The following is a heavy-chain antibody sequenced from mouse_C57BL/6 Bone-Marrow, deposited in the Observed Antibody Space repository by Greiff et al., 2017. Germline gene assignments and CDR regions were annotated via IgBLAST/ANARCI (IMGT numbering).Heavy chain of an antibody. D-gene: IGHD1-1*01. Sequence: QVQLQQSGAELVMPGASVKLSCKASGYTFTSYWMHWVKQRPGQGLEWIGEIDPSDSYTNYNQKFKGKSTLTVDKSSSTVYMQLSSLTSEDSAVYYCAIDSDYGSSYPHWYFDVWGTGTTVTVSS. CDR3: AIDSDYGSSYPHWYFDV. V-gene: IGHV1-69*01. CDR2: IDPSDSYT. CDR1: GYTFTSYW. J-gene: IGHJ1*03.